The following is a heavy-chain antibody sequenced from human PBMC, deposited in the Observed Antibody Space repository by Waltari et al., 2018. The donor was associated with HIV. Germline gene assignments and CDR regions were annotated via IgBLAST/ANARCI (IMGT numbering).Heavy chain of an antibody. CDR3: ARAVYGDYLFDP. CDR1: ENIFSYYA. CDR2: IIPIVRTA. J-gene: IGHJ5*02. D-gene: IGHD7-27*01. V-gene: IGHV1-69*12. Sequence: QVRLVQSGAEVKRPGSSVKVSCKASENIFSYYAIAYLRQAPGQGLEWIGVIIPIVRTASYAQRFQGRVTITADESTDSAYMELTSLTSGDTAMYYCARAVYGDYLFDPWGQGTLVTVSS.